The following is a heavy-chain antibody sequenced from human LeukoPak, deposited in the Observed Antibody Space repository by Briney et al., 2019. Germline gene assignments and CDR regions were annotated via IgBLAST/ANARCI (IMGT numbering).Heavy chain of an antibody. J-gene: IGHJ4*02. V-gene: IGHV4-34*01. CDR2: INHSGST. D-gene: IGHD3-10*01. CDR1: GGSFSGYY. CDR3: ARGRDYYGSGSYYNIDY. Sequence: PSETLSLTCAVYGGSFSGYYWSWIRQPPGKGLEWIGEINHSGSTNYNPSLKSRVTISVDTSKNQFSLKLSSVTAADTAVYYCARGRDYYGSGSYYNIDYWAQGTLVTVSS.